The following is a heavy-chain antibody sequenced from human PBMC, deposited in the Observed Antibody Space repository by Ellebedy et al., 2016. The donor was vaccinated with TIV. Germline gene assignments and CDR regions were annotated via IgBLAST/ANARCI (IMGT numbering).Heavy chain of an antibody. V-gene: IGHV4-39*01. Sequence: MPSETLSLTCTVSGGSISSSSYYWGWIRQPPGKGLEWIGSIYYSGSTYYNPSLKSRVTISVDTSKNQFSLKLSSVTAADTAVYYCARLRSGYDGGGDCTGWGQGTLVTVSS. J-gene: IGHJ4*02. CDR3: ARLRSGYDGGGDCTG. CDR1: GGSISSSSYY. CDR2: IYYSGST. D-gene: IGHD5-12*01.